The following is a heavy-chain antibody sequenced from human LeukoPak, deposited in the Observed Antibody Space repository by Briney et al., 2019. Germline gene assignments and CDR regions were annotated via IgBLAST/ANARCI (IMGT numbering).Heavy chain of an antibody. CDR3: ARGAGFAEALPEY. D-gene: IGHD6-19*01. V-gene: IGHV1-3*01. Sequence: ASVKVSCKASGYTFTGYYMHWVRQAPGQGLEWMGWINARHGNTKYSQKFQGRVTFTRDTSASTAYMELSSLRSEDTAVYYCARGAGFAEALPEYWGQGTLLTVSS. J-gene: IGHJ4*02. CDR1: GYTFTGYY. CDR2: INARHGNT.